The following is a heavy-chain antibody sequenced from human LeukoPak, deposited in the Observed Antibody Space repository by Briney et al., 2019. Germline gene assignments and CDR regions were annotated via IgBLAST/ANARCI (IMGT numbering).Heavy chain of an antibody. V-gene: IGHV3-73*01. CDR3: TRRTPTIDSSSWSGVVY. J-gene: IGHJ4*02. D-gene: IGHD6-13*01. CDR1: GFTFSGSA. Sequence: GGSLKLSCAASGFTFSGSAMHWVRQASGKGLEWVGRTRSKANSYATAYAASVKGRFTISRDDSKNTAYLQMNSLKTEDTAVYYCTRRTPTIDSSSWSGVVYWGQGTLVTVSS. CDR2: TRSKANSYAT.